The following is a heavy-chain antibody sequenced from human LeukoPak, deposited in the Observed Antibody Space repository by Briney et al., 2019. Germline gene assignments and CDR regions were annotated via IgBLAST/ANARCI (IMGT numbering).Heavy chain of an antibody. CDR3: PRVARGTSCCFFDY. CDR2: INHSGST. D-gene: IGHD2-2*01. V-gene: IGHV4-34*01. CDR1: GGSFSGYY. J-gene: IGHJ4*02. Sequence: PSETLSLTCAVYGGSFSGYYWSWIRQPPGKGLEWIGEINHSGSTNYNPSLESRVTISVDTSKNQFSLKLSSVTAADTAVYYCPRVARGTSCCFFDYWGQGTLVTVSS.